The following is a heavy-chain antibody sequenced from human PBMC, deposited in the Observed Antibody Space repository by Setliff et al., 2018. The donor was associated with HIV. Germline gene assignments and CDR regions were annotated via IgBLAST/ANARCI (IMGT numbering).Heavy chain of an antibody. CDR2: IDPSDSYI. CDR1: GKSLSNYW. J-gene: IGHJ3*02. CDR3: SRGIAVAGHDFANTPGDI. Sequence: PGESLKISCKGSGKSLSNYWINWVRQMPGKGLEWMGRIDPSDSYINYGPSFQGHVTTSADKSTNTAFLQWSSLKASDSAMYYCSRGIAVAGHDFANTPGDIWGQGTMVTVSS. D-gene: IGHD6-19*01. V-gene: IGHV5-10-1*01.